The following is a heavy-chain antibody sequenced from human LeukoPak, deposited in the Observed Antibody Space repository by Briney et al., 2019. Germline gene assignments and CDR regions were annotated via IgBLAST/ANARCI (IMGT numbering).Heavy chain of an antibody. CDR3: ARGYFDSS. CDR2: IKEDGTQK. J-gene: IGHJ4*02. Sequence: PGGSLRLSCEASGFSISSHWMNWVRQAPGKGLEWVANIKEDGTQKYYVDSVKGRFTISRDNSKNPLYLQMNSLRVEDTAVYYCARGYFDSSGGQGTLVTVSS. V-gene: IGHV3-7*04. D-gene: IGHD3-9*01. CDR1: GFSISSHW.